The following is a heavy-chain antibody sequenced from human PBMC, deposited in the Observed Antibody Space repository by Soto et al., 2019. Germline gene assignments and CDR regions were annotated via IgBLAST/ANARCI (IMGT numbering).Heavy chain of an antibody. J-gene: IGHJ4*02. CDR3: ATYEREYRRPAFDY. V-gene: IGHV1-8*01. D-gene: IGHD3-16*02. Sequence: ASVKVSCKASGYTFTSYDINWVRQAPGQGLEWMGWMNPNSGDTGFAQKFQGRVTMTRNTSISTAYMELSSLSSEDTAVYFCATYEREYRRPAFDYWGKGTLVTVSS. CDR2: MNPNSGDT. CDR1: GYTFTSYD.